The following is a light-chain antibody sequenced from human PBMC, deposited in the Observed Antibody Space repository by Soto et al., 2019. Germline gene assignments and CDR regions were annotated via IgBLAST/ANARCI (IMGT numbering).Light chain of an antibody. CDR1: QGISSY. J-gene: IGKJ1*01. CDR2: AAS. V-gene: IGKV1-27*01. CDR3: QRYNIAPRT. Sequence: DIQMTQSPSSLSASVGDRVTITCGASQGISSYLAWYQQKPGKVPEVLIYAASTLQSGVPSRFSGSGSGTDFTLTISSLQPEDVATYYCQRYNIAPRTFGQGTKVEIK.